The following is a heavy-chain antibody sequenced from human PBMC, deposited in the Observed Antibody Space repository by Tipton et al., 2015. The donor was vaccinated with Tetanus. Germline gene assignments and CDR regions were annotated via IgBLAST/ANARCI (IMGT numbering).Heavy chain of an antibody. CDR2: IYFSGST. CDR1: GGSLSRGGYY. D-gene: IGHD6-6*01. CDR3: ARDQARGARGWNYFDS. J-gene: IGHJ4*02. Sequence: GLVKPSQTLSLTCTVSGGSLSRGGYYWTWIRQNPGKGLEWIGDIYFSGSTYYNPSLKSRVTISVDTSKNQLSLRLNSVTAADTAVYYCARDQARGARGWNYFDSWGQGTLVTVSS. V-gene: IGHV4-31*03.